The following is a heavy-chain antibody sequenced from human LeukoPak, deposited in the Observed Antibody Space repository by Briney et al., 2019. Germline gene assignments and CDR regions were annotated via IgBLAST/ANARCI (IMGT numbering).Heavy chain of an antibody. V-gene: IGHV4-39*07. D-gene: IGHD1-26*01. CDR2: IYYSGST. Sequence: SETLSLTCTVSGGSISSSSYYWGWIRQPPGKGLEWIGSIYYSGSTNYNPSLKSRVTMSVDTSKNQFSLKLSSVTAADTAVYYCARDTTGGSYLHYFDDWGQGTLVTVSS. J-gene: IGHJ4*02. CDR1: GGSISSSSYY. CDR3: ARDTTGGSYLHYFDD.